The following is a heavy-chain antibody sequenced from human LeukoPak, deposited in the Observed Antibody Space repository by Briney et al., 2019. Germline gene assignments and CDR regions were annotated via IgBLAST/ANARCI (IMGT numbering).Heavy chain of an antibody. J-gene: IGHJ3*02. CDR2: ISGSGGST. CDR3: AKNDYGGLDAFDI. Sequence: GGSLRLSCAASGFTFRSYAMSWVRQAPGKGLEWVSGISGSGGSTYYADSVKGRFTISRDNFKNTLYLQMNSLRAEDTAVYYCAKNDYGGLDAFDIWDQGTMVTVSS. D-gene: IGHD4-23*01. CDR1: GFTFRSYA. V-gene: IGHV3-23*01.